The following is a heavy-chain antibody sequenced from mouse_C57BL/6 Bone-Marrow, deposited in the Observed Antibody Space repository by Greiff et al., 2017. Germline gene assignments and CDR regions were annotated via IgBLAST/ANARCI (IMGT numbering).Heavy chain of an antibody. Sequence: QVQLQQSGAELVMPGSSVKLCCKACGYTCTSYWMHWVKQRPEQGLEWIGEIDPSDSYTNYNQKFKGKSTLTVDKSSSTAYMQLSSLTSEDSAVYYCARRGDHGSFDDWGQGNSLTVSS. J-gene: IGHJ2*02. CDR1: GYTCTSYW. CDR2: IDPSDSYT. V-gene: IGHV1-69*01. CDR3: ARRGDHGSFDD.